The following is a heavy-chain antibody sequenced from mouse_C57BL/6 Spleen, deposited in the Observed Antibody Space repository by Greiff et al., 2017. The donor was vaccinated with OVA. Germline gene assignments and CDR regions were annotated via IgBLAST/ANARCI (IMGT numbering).Heavy chain of an antibody. V-gene: IGHV3-6*01. CDR3: AIPYYSNYPFAY. Sequence: EVQVVESGPGLVKPSQSLSLTCSVTGYSITSGYYWNWIRQFPGNKLEWMGYISYDGSNNYNPSLKNRISITRDTSKNQIFLKLNSGTTEDTATSFCAIPYYSNYPFAYWGQGTLVTVSA. D-gene: IGHD2-5*01. J-gene: IGHJ3*01. CDR1: GYSITSGYY. CDR2: ISYDGSN.